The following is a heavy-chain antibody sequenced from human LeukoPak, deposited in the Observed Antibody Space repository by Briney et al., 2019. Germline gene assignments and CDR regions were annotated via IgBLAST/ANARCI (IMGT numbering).Heavy chain of an antibody. CDR1: GGSISNYY. CDR2: IYFSGTT. CDR3: AREDPQTTVPEGLDV. J-gene: IGHJ6*02. D-gene: IGHD4-17*01. Sequence: ETLSLTCTVSGGSISNYYWSWLRQPPGKGLEWIGYIYFSGTTNINPSLKSRVTISVDMSKNQFSLKLSSVTAADTAVYYCAREDPQTTVPEGLDVWGQGTTVTVSS. V-gene: IGHV4-59*01.